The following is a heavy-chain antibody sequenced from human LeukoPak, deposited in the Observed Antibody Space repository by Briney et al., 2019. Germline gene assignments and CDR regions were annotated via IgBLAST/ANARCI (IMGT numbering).Heavy chain of an antibody. CDR3: ASSSGYSYGYFGY. J-gene: IGHJ4*02. CDR2: IYYSGST. Sequence: SETLSLTCTVSGDSISSYYWSWIRQPPGKGLEWIGYIYYSGSTNYNPSLKSRVTISVDTSKNQFSLKLSSVTAADTAVYYCASSSGYSYGYFGYWGQGTLVTVSS. CDR1: GDSISSYY. V-gene: IGHV4-59*08. D-gene: IGHD5-18*01.